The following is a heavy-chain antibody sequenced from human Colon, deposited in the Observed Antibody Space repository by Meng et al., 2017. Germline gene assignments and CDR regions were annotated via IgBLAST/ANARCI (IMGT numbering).Heavy chain of an antibody. J-gene: IGHJ2*01. CDR2: IKADGSDK. D-gene: IGHD1-26*01. V-gene: IGHV3-7*01. CDR1: GFTFTRHW. CDR3: ARGNSEWPWFFDL. Sequence: GGSLRLSCAASGFTFTRHWMTWVRQAPGKGPGWVASIKADGSDKYYVDSVEGRFTISRDNAKNSLYLQMNSLRAEDSAMYYCARGNSEWPWFFDLWGRGTLVTVSS.